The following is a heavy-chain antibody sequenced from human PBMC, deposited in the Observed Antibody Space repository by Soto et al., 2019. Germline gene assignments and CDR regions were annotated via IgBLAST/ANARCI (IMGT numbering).Heavy chain of an antibody. CDR1: GGSISSYY. V-gene: IGHV4-59*01. CDR3: ARSPTIQYYYYGMDV. J-gene: IGHJ6*02. D-gene: IGHD1-1*01. CDR2: IYYSGST. Sequence: PSETLSLTCTVSGGSISSYYWSWIRQPPGKGLEWIGYIYYSGSTNYNPSLKSRVTISVDTSKNQFSLKLSSVTAADTAVYYCARSPTIQYYYYGMDVWGQGTTVTVSS.